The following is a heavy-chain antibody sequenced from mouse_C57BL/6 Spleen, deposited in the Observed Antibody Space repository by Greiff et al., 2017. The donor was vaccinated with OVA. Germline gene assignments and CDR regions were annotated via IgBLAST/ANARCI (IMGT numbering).Heavy chain of an antibody. Sequence: QVQLQQSGAELVKPGASVKLSCKASGYTFTSYWMLWVKQRPGQGLEWIGEIDPSDSYTNYNQKFKGKATLTVDTSSSTAYMQLSSLTSEDSAVYYCARAGYAMDYWGQGTSVTVSS. J-gene: IGHJ4*01. CDR1: GYTFTSYW. CDR3: ARAGYAMDY. V-gene: IGHV1-50*01. CDR2: IDPSDSYT.